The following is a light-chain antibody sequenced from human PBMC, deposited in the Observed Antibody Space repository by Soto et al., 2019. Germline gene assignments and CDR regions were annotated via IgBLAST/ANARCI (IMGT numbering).Light chain of an antibody. Sequence: TQSPSSLSASVGDRVTITCRASQTISSYLNWYQQKPGKAPKLLIYAASSLQSGVPSRFSGSGSGTDFTLTISSLQPEDFATYYCQQSYSTPRTFGQGTKVDIK. V-gene: IGKV1-39*01. J-gene: IGKJ1*01. CDR1: QTISSY. CDR3: QQSYSTPRT. CDR2: AAS.